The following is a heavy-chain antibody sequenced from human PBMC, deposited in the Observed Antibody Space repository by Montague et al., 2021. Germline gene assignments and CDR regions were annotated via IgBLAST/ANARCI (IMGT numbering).Heavy chain of an antibody. V-gene: IGHV4-34*01. D-gene: IGHD3-16*01. CDR3: ASDGGPFDY. J-gene: IGHJ4*02. CDR1: GGSLSGYY. Sequence: SETLSLTCGVYGGSLSGYYWTWIRQSPEKGLEWIGEVRHIGSTNYNPSLKSRVTMSVDKSKNQFSLKLRSVTAADTAVYYCASDGGPFDYWGQGTVVTVSS. CDR2: VRHIGST.